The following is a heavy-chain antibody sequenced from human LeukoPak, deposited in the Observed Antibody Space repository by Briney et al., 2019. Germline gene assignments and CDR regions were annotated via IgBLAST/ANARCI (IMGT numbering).Heavy chain of an antibody. J-gene: IGHJ5*01. CDR1: GFTVSSNY. CDR2: IYSGGST. CDR3: AKDMKPYGTTWYFSPDP. D-gene: IGHD6-13*01. Sequence: QTGGSLRLSCAASGFTVSSNYMSWVRQAPGKGLEWVSVIYSGGSTYYADSVKGRFTISRDNAKNSLYLQVSSLRPEDTALYYCAKDMKPYGTTWYFSPDPWGQGTLVTVSS. V-gene: IGHV3-53*05.